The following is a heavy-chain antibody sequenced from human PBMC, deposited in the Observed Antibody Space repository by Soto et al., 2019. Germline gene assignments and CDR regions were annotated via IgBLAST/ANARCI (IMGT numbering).Heavy chain of an antibody. Sequence: QVQLVQSGAEVKKPGASVKDSCKASGYTFTSYAMQWVRQAPGQRLEWMGWINAGNGNTKYSQKFQGRVTITSDTSASTDFMELSSLGSEDTAVYYCAGDLGGWTGYWGQGALVTVSS. V-gene: IGHV1-3*01. CDR1: GYTFTSYA. D-gene: IGHD6-19*01. CDR3: AGDLGGWTGY. J-gene: IGHJ4*02. CDR2: INAGNGNT.